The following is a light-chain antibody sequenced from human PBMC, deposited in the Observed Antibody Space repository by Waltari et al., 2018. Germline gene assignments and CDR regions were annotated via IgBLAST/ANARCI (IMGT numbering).Light chain of an antibody. J-gene: IGLJ2*01. V-gene: IGLV2-23*02. Sequence: QSALTQPASVSGSPGQSITISCTGTSSDVGSYNLVSWYQQHPGKAPKLMLYEVVKRPAGGSNRSSGSTSANAASLTISGLQAEDEGDYYCCSYARSGTVLFGGGTKLTVL. CDR2: EVV. CDR1: SSDVGSYNL. CDR3: CSYARSGTVL.